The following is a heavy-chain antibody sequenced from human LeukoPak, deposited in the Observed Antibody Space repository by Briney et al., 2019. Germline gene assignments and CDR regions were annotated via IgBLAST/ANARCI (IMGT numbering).Heavy chain of an antibody. J-gene: IGHJ4*02. CDR2: IYYTGSP. D-gene: IGHD1-14*01. CDR3: ARGSEYYDN. V-gene: IGHV4-31*03. CDR1: GDSITSSCYV. Sequence: SETLSLTCTVSGDSITSSCYVWSWIRRHPGKGLEGIGYIYYTGSPYYNPSLKSRFIMSVDTSKSQFSLDLSSVTAADTAVYYCARGSEYYDNWGQGTLVTVSS.